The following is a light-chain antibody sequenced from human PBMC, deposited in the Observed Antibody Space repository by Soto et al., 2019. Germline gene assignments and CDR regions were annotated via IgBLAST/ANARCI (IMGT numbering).Light chain of an antibody. J-gene: IGLJ2*01. V-gene: IGLV2-14*01. Sequence: QSVLTQPASVSGSPGQSITISCTGTSSDVGPYKYVSWYQQHPGKAPKLITYDVNTRPSGVSTRFSASKSGTTASLTISGLQAEDEADYYCCSFTTSGTLLVFGGGTKLTVL. CDR2: DVN. CDR1: SSDVGPYKY. CDR3: CSFTTSGTLLV.